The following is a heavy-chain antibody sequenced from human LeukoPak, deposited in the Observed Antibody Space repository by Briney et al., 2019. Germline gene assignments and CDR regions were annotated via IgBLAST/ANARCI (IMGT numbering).Heavy chain of an antibody. CDR3: ASQLGDASDI. Sequence: GSLRLSCAASGFTFSSYSMNWVRQAPGKGLEWVSYISSSSSTIYYADFVKGRFTISRDNGKNSLYLQMNSLRAEDTAVYYCASQLGDASDIWGQGTMVTVSS. V-gene: IGHV3-48*01. D-gene: IGHD6-13*01. CDR1: GFTFSSYS. CDR2: ISSSSSTI. J-gene: IGHJ3*02.